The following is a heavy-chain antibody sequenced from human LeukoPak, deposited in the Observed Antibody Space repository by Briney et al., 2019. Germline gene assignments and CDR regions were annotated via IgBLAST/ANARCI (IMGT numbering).Heavy chain of an antibody. V-gene: IGHV3-20*04. CDR3: ASSSWYGDAFDI. D-gene: IGHD6-13*01. J-gene: IGHJ3*02. CDR1: GFTFDDYG. CDR2: INWNGGST. Sequence: GGSLRLSCAASGFTFDDYGMSWVRQAPGNGLEWVSGINWNGGSTGYADSVKGRFTISRDNAKNSLYLQMNSLRAEDTALYYCASSSWYGDAFDIWGQGTMVTVSS.